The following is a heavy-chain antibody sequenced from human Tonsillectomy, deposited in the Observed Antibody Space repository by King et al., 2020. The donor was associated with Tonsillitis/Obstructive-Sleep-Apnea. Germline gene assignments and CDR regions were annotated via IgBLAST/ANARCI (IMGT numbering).Heavy chain of an antibody. CDR2: ISYDGTNK. Sequence: VQLVESGGGVVQPGRSLRLSCAASGFTFSSYAMHGVRQAPGKGLEWVAVISYDGTNKYYADSVKGRFTISRDNSKNTLYLQMNSLTAEVTAVFYCARDPGWSAYPSRDFDYGGERALVTVSS. D-gene: IGHD3-3*01. J-gene: IGHJ4*02. CDR1: GFTFSSYA. V-gene: IGHV3-30*04. CDR3: ARDPGWSAYPSRDFDY.